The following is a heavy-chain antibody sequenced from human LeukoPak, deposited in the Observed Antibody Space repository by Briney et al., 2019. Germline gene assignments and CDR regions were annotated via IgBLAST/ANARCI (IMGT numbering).Heavy chain of an antibody. CDR2: IWYDGTNK. Sequence: GGSLRLSCAASGFTFNTYGPHWVRQAPGKGLEWVAVIWYDGTNKYYADSVKGRFTISRDNSKNTLYLQMNSLRAEDTAVYYCARGGGSSSTYYFDYWGRGTLVTVSS. CDR1: GFTFNTYG. D-gene: IGHD6-13*01. J-gene: IGHJ4*02. CDR3: ARGGGSSSTYYFDY. V-gene: IGHV3-33*01.